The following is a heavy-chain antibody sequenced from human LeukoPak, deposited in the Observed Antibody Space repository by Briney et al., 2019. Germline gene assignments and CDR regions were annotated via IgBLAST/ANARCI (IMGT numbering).Heavy chain of an antibody. CDR1: GYTFTGAY. CDR3: ARDVRGSDVHDYYYFDY. V-gene: IGHV1-2*02. CDR2: ISPKSGGT. D-gene: IGHD2/OR15-2a*01. Sequence: ASVKVSCKASGYTFTGAYLHWVRQAPGRGFEWMGWISPKSGGTKYAPNFQGRVTMTTDTSISTAYLEASSLKSDDTAVYYCARDVRGSDVHDYYYFDYWGQGTLVTVSS. J-gene: IGHJ4*02.